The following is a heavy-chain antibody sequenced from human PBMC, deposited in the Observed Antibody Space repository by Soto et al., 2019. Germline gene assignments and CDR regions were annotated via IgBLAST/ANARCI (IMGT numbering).Heavy chain of an antibody. Sequence: PSETLSLTCTVSGGSISSGGYYWNWIRQPPGKGLEWIGYIYYSGDIYYSPPLKSRLTISLDTSENQFSLKLTSVTAADTAIYYCARARQYYDCELDPWGQGTLVTVSS. V-gene: IGHV4-31*03. CDR3: ARARQYYDCELDP. D-gene: IGHD3-22*01. CDR2: IYYSGDI. J-gene: IGHJ5*02. CDR1: GGSISSGGYY.